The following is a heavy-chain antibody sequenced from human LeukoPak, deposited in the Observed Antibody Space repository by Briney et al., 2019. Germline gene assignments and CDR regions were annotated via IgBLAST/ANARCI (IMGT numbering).Heavy chain of an antibody. CDR2: ISGSGGST. D-gene: IGHD3-10*01. V-gene: IGHV3-23*01. Sequence: GGSLRLSCAASGFSFSSYAMSWVRQAPGKGLEWVSAISGSGGSTYYADSVKGRFTISRDNSKNTLYLQMNSLRAEDTGVYYCARELGLWFGELSPYDAFDIWGQGTMVTVSS. J-gene: IGHJ3*02. CDR1: GFSFSSYA. CDR3: ARELGLWFGELSPYDAFDI.